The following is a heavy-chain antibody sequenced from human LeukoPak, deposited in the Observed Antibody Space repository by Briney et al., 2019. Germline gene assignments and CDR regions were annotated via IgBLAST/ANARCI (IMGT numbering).Heavy chain of an antibody. J-gene: IGHJ6*03. CDR3: ARRVDYYCYYYMDV. CDR2: IYYSGST. CDR1: GGSISSYY. V-gene: IGHV4-59*01. Sequence: PSETLSLTCTVSGGSISSYYWSWIRQPPGKGLEWIGYIYYSGSTNYNPSLKSRVTISVDTSKNQFSLKLSSVTAADTAVYYCARRVDYYCYYYMDVWGRGTTVTVSS.